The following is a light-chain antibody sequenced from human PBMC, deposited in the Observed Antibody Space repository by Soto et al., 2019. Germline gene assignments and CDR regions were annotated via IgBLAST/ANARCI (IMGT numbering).Light chain of an antibody. J-gene: IGKJ5*01. V-gene: IGKV3-20*01. CDR3: QQYGGSPIT. Sequence: IVLTQSPGTLSLSPGDRVTLSCRASQSVNTKLAWYQQKPGQAPTLLMSGASNRASGVPVRFSGSGSGTDFTLTISRLEPEDFALYYCQQYGGSPITFGLGTGLEIK. CDR2: GAS. CDR1: QSVNTK.